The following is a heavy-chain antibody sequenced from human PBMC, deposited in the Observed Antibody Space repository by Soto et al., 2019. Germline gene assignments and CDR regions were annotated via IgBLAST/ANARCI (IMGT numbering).Heavy chain of an antibody. J-gene: IGHJ6*02. CDR2: IYYSGST. Sequence: SETLSLTCTVSGGSISSGGYYWSWIRQHPGKGLEWIGYIYYSGSTYYNPSLKSRVTISVDTSKNQFSLKLSSVTAADTAVYYCARGDVDTAMVTGYYGMDVSGQATTVTVSS. CDR3: ARGDVDTAMVTGYYGMDV. D-gene: IGHD5-18*01. V-gene: IGHV4-31*03. CDR1: GGSISSGGYY.